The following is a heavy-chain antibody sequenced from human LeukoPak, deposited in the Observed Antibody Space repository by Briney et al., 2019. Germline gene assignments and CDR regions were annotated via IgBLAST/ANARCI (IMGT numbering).Heavy chain of an antibody. CDR2: IIPIFGTA. Sequence: SVKVSCKASGGTFSSYAISWVRQAPGQGLEWMGGIIPIFGTANYAQKFQGRVTITTDESTSTAYMELSSLRSEDTAVYYCARDAPDYGGNSYFWFDPWGQGTLVTVSS. CDR3: ARDAPDYGGNSYFWFDP. D-gene: IGHD4-23*01. J-gene: IGHJ5*02. V-gene: IGHV1-69*05. CDR1: GGTFSSYA.